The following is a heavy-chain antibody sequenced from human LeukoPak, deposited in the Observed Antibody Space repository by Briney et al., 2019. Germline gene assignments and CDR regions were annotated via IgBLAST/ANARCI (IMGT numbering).Heavy chain of an antibody. J-gene: IGHJ5*02. CDR1: GFTISTYY. Sequence: GGSLRLSCAASGFTISTYYMNWVRQAPGKGLEWVSYIISGSATIYYADSVKGRFTISRDNAKNSLYLQMNSLRAEDTAAYYCARGAFQGYCSGGSCLETLRFDHWGQGTLVTVSS. D-gene: IGHD2-15*01. CDR2: IISGSATI. V-gene: IGHV3-48*01. CDR3: ARGAFQGYCSGGSCLETLRFDH.